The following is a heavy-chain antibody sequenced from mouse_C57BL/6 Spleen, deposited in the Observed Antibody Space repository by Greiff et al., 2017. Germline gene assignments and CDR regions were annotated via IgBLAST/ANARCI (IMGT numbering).Heavy chain of an antibody. V-gene: IGHV5-9*01. J-gene: IGHJ2*01. D-gene: IGHD2-5*01. CDR3: ARRGIVSYFDY. CDR2: ISGGGGNT. Sequence: EVQLVESGGGLVKPGGSLKLSCAASGFTFSSYTMSWVRQTPEKRLEWVATISGGGGNTYYPDSVKGRFTISGDNAKNTLYLQMSSLRSEDTALYYCARRGIVSYFDYWGQGTTLTVSS. CDR1: GFTFSSYT.